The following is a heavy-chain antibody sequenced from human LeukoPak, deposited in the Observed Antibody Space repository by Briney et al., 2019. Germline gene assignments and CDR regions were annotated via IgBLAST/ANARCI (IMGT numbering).Heavy chain of an antibody. CDR1: GYSITSGHY. V-gene: IGHV4-38-2*01. Sequence: SQTLSLTCAVSGYSITSGHYWGWIRQPPGKGLEGIGSIYHRGSTYYNPALKSRVTISVDTSNYHFSLKLSSVTAADTAVYYCARAGYSSSSALGFDPWGQGTLVSVSS. CDR2: IYHRGST. CDR3: ARAGYSSSSALGFDP. D-gene: IGHD6-13*01. J-gene: IGHJ5*02.